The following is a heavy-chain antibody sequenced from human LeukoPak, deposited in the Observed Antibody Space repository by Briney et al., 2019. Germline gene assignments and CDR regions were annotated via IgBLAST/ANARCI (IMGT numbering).Heavy chain of an antibody. J-gene: IGHJ5*01. CDR3: AKDLHDYGNYVGWFDS. Sequence: GGSLRLSCAAWGYHFRAFGMHWVRQAPGKGLEGVAIDGIDTYYADSVKGRFTIYRDHSKTAVFLQMNSLRAEDTAVYYCAKDLHDYGNYVGWFDSWGQGTLVTVSS. CDR1: GYHFRAFG. D-gene: IGHD4-11*01. CDR2: DGIDT. V-gene: IGHV3-30*02.